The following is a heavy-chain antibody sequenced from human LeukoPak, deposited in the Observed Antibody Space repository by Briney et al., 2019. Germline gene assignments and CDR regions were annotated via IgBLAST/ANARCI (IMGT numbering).Heavy chain of an antibody. CDR1: GYTFTNYA. Sequence: ASVKVSCKASGYTFTNYAMNWVRQAPGQGLECMGWIDTNTGNPTYAQGFTGRFVFSLDISVSTAYLQISSLKAEDTAVYYCARNRISHHMDVWGKGTTVTVSS. D-gene: IGHD2-15*01. J-gene: IGHJ6*03. V-gene: IGHV7-4-1*02. CDR2: IDTNTGNP. CDR3: ARNRISHHMDV.